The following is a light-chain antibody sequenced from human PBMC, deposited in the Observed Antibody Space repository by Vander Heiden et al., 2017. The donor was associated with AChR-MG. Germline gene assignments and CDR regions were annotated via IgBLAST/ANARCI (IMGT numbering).Light chain of an antibody. Sequence: EIVLTQSPATLSLSPGERATLSCRASQSVKCSLAWYQQKPGQPPRLLIYDISNRATGVPARFSGSGSGTDFTLTISSLEPEDFAVYYCQQRCDWLRDSFGHGTKVEIK. J-gene: IGKJ3*01. CDR1: QSVKCS. CDR2: DIS. V-gene: IGKV3-11*01. CDR3: QQRCDWLRDS.